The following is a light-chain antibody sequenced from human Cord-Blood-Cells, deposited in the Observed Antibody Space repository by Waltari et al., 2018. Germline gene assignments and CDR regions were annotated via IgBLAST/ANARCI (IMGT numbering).Light chain of an antibody. V-gene: IGKV3-20*01. CDR2: GAC. CDR3: QQYGSSPLT. CDR1: QIVSSSY. Sequence: LTQSPATLSLSPGERATLSCRARQIVSSSYLAWYQQKPGQAPRLILYGACRMATRILDMLSGSGSATDFPLPISRLPPEDFAVYYCQQYGSSPLTFGGGPKVEIK. J-gene: IGKJ4*01.